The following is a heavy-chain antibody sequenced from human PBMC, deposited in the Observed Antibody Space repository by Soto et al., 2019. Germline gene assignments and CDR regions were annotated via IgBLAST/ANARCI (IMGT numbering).Heavy chain of an antibody. CDR2: FDPEDGET. D-gene: IGHD1-1*01. V-gene: IGHV1-24*01. CDR1: GHTLTELS. CDR3: AAGGTRWLHSAFDY. J-gene: IGHJ4*02. Sequence: QVQLLQSGAEVKKPGASVKVSCKVSGHTLTELSMHWVRQAPGRGLEWMGGFDPEDGETIFAQKFQGRVTMTEDTSTDSTNMELTSLRSEDTAVYYCAAGGTRWLHSAFDYWGQGTLVTISS.